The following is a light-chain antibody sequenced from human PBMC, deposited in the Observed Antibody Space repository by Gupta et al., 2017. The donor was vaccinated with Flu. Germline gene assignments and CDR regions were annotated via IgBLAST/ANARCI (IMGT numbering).Light chain of an antibody. V-gene: IGKV3-11*01. CDR2: DAS. J-gene: IGKJ1*01. CDR1: QSVSRY. Sequence: EIVLTQSPATLSLSPGERATLSCRASQSVSRYLAWYQQKPGQAPRLLIYDASNRATGIPARFSGSGSGTDFTLTISSLEPEDFAVYYCQQRTGAFGQGTKVEIK. CDR3: QQRTGA.